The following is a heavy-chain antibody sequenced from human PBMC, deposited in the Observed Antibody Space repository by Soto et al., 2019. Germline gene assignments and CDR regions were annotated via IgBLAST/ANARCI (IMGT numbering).Heavy chain of an antibody. V-gene: IGHV3-74*01. CDR1: GFTFSNYW. CDR3: ARGMFPHIAATGDNSFDP. D-gene: IGHD2-15*01. J-gene: IGHJ5*02. CDR2: INSDGIST. Sequence: EVQLVESGGGLVQPGGSLRLSCAASGFTFSNYWMHWVRQVPGKGLLWVSRINSDGISTNYADSVKGRFTISRDNAKNTLYLQMNRLRAEDTAVYDCARGMFPHIAATGDNSFDPWGQGTLVTVSS.